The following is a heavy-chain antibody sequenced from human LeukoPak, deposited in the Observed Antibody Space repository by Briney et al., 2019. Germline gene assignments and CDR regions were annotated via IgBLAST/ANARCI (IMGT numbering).Heavy chain of an antibody. J-gene: IGHJ6*03. Sequence: SETLSLTCTVSGGSISSYYWSWIRQPAGKGLEWIGRIYTSGSTNYNPSLKSRVTISVDKSKNQFSLKLSSVTAADTAVYYCARDRTVTKSFRYYYMDVWGKGTTVTVSS. V-gene: IGHV4-4*07. CDR1: GGSISSYY. D-gene: IGHD4-17*01. CDR2: IYTSGST. CDR3: ARDRTVTKSFRYYYMDV.